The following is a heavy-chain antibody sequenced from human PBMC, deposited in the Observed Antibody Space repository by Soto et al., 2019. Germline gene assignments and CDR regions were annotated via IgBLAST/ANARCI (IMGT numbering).Heavy chain of an antibody. CDR3: ARGAATKIVVVMYDAFEI. V-gene: IGHV1-69*12. Sequence: QVQLVQSGAEVKKPGSSVKVSCEASGATLNTFINYGITWVRQAPGQGLEWMGGIIPVFGSAHYAQKFQGRVTISADESTRTAYMGLSSLRSGDTAVYYCARGAATKIVVVMYDAFEIWGQGTMVTVSS. CDR1: GATLNTFINYG. D-gene: IGHD3-22*01. CDR2: IIPVFGSA. J-gene: IGHJ3*02.